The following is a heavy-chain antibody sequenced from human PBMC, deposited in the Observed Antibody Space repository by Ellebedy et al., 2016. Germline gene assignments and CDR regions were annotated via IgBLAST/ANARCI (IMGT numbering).Heavy chain of an antibody. J-gene: IGHJ4*02. CDR3: AKDAHGVVIPLYYFDY. CDR2: ISYDGSNK. V-gene: IGHV3-30*18. CDR1: GFTFSNYN. Sequence: GESLKISCAASGFTFSNYNMHWVRQAPGKGLEWVAVISYDGSNKYYADSVQGRFTISRDNSKNTLYLQMNSLRAEDTAVYYCAKDAHGVVIPLYYFDYWGQGTLVTVSS. D-gene: IGHD3-22*01.